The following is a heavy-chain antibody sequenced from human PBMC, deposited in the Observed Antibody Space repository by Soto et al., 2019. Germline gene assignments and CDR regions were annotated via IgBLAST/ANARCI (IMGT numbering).Heavy chain of an antibody. Sequence: QVQLVQSGAEVKKPGSSVKVSCKASGGTFNSYAISWVRQAPGQGLEWRGGIIPFFGTANYAQNFQGRVTITADESTRTAHIELSSLRSEDTNVYYCARVEWSFCSNSSCYGAMDVWGQGTTVTVSS. J-gene: IGHJ6*02. CDR2: IIPFFGTA. V-gene: IGHV1-69*01. CDR1: GGTFNSYA. D-gene: IGHD2-2*01. CDR3: ARVEWSFCSNSSCYGAMDV.